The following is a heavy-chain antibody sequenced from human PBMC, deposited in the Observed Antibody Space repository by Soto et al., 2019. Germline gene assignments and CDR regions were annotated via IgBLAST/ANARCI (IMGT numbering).Heavy chain of an antibody. D-gene: IGHD3-10*01. CDR2: VGRSDDST. CDR1: GLALSDTS. J-gene: IGHJ4*02. V-gene: IGHV3-23*01. Sequence: GGSLRLSCVASGLALSDTSMTWARQAPGRGLEWVSSVGRSDDSTKYADSVKGRFTISRDKSKNTLYLQMDSLRAEDTAMYYCVRGSKDSYPGSRSFDFWGRGPLVTFSS. CDR3: VRGSKDSYPGSRSFDF.